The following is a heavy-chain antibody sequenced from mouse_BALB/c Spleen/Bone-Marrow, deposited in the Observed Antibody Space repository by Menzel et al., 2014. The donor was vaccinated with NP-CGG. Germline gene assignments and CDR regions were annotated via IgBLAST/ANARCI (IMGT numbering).Heavy chain of an antibody. CDR2: IYPGDGDT. V-gene: IGHV1-80*01. Sequence: QVQLQQPGAELVRPGSSVKISCESSGYVFSTYWVNWVKQRPGQGLEWIGQIYPGDGDTDYNGKFKDKATLTADKSSNTAYMQLSSLTSGDSAVYFCARGGISVDYWGQGTTLTVSS. CDR1: GYVFSTYW. J-gene: IGHJ2*01. CDR3: ARGGISVDY.